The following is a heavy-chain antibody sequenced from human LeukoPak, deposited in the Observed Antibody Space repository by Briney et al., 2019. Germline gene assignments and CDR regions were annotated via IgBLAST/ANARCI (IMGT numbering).Heavy chain of an antibody. J-gene: IGHJ4*02. V-gene: IGHV4-34*01. CDR2: INHSGST. Sequence: SETLSLTCAVYGGPFSGYYWSWIRQPPGKGLEWIGEINHSGSTNYNPSLKSRVTISVDTSKNQFSLKVTSVTAADTALYYCARERIERYTYASSDFDYWGRGTLVTVSS. CDR3: ARERIERYTYASSDFDY. D-gene: IGHD5-18*01. CDR1: GGPFSGYY.